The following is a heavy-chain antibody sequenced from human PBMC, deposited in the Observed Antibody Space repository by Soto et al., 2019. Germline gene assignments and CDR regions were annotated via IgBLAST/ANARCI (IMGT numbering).Heavy chain of an antibody. V-gene: IGHV3-21*01. J-gene: IGHJ6*02. CDR2: ISSSSSYI. CDR3: ARYYYDSSGYYSSFSYYSYGMDV. D-gene: IGHD3-22*01. CDR1: GFTFSSYS. Sequence: EVQLVESGGGLVKPGGSLRLSCAASGFTFSSYSMNWVRQAPGKGLEWVSSISSSSSYIYYADSVKGRFTISRDNAKNQLNLKMSSLRAEDTAVYYCARYYYDSSGYYSSFSYYSYGMDVWGQGTTVTVSS.